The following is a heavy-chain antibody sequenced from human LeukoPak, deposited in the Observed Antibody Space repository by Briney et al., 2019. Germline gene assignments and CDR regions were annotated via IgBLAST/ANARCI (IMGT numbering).Heavy chain of an antibody. CDR3: ATFLPLGYYFDY. Sequence: SETLSLTCTVSGGSISSSSYYWGWIRQPPGKGLVWIGSIYYSGSTYYNPSLKSRVTISVDTSKNQFSLKLSSVTAADTAVHHCATFLPLGYYFDYWGQGTLVTVSP. CDR2: IYYSGST. V-gene: IGHV4-39*01. J-gene: IGHJ4*02. D-gene: IGHD2/OR15-2a*01. CDR1: GGSISSSSYY.